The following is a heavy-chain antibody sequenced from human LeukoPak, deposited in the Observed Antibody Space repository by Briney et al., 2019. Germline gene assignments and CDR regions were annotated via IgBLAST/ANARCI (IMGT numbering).Heavy chain of an antibody. CDR1: GFTFSSYS. D-gene: IGHD2-2*01. V-gene: IGHV3-21*01. Sequence: GGSLRLSCAASGFTFSSYSMNWVRQAPGKGLEWVSSISSSSSYIYYADSVKGRFTISRDNAKNSLYLQMNSLRAEDTAVYYCARERRDCSSTSCYSVYFDYWGQGTLVTVSS. J-gene: IGHJ4*02. CDR3: ARERRDCSSTSCYSVYFDY. CDR2: ISSSSSYI.